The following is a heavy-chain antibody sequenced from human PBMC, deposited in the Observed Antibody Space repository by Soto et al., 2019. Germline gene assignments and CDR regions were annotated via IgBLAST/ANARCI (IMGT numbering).Heavy chain of an antibody. CDR1: GYTFTSYA. CDR2: INPSDGNR. J-gene: IGHJ4*02. V-gene: IGHV1-18*01. D-gene: IGHD3-22*01. Sequence: ASVKVSCKASGYTFTSYAMHWVRQAPGQGLEWMGWINPSDGNRNFAQKFEDRVTMTTATSTNTVFLELRSLKSDDTAIYYCERDRLRGYDSSGFYSWGQGTMVTVSS. CDR3: ERDRLRGYDSSGFYS.